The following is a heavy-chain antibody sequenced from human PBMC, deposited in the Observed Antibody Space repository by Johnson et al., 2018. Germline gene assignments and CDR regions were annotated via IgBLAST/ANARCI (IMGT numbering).Heavy chain of an antibody. V-gene: IGHV4-34*01. D-gene: IGHD4-11*01. CDR1: GGSLRGYY. CDR3: ARPLKASSNRSGRDV. Sequence: QVQLQQWGAGLLKPSETLSLTCAVYGGSLRGYYWSWIRQAPGKGLEWIGEINHSGSTNYNPSLKSRVTISVDASEKEFSLRLPSVTAADTAIYYCARPLKASSNRSGRDVWGQGTTVIV. J-gene: IGHJ6*02. CDR2: INHSGST.